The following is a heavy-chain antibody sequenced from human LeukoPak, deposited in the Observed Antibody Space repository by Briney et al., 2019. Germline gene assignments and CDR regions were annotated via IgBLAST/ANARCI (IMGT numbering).Heavy chain of an antibody. CDR3: ARSYCSSTSCFLRFYYYGMDV. CDR2: IWYDGSNK. Sequence: GGSLRLSCAASGFTFSSYGMHWVRQAPGKGLEWVAVIWYDGSNKYYADSVKGRFTISRDNSKNTLYLQMNSLRAEDTAVYYCARSYCSSTSCFLRFYYYGMDVWGQGTTVTVSS. D-gene: IGHD2-2*01. J-gene: IGHJ6*02. CDR1: GFTFSSYG. V-gene: IGHV3-33*08.